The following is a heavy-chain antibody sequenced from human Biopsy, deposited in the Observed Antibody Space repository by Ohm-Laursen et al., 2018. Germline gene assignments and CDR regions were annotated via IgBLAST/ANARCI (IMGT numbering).Heavy chain of an antibody. Sequence: ASVKVSCKASGFSFTGYYIHWVRQAPGQGLEWMGWISPKSGDTNYAHKFQGNITMTRDTSMSTAYMEMSRLRCDEPAVYYCALQSVAQMKNFDYWGQGTLVTVSS. J-gene: IGHJ4*02. CDR2: ISPKSGDT. V-gene: IGHV1-2*02. CDR3: ALQSVAQMKNFDY. D-gene: IGHD6-19*01. CDR1: GFSFTGYY.